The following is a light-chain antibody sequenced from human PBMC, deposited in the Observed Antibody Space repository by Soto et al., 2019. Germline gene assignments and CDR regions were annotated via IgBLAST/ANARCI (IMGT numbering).Light chain of an antibody. CDR3: CSYAGTYV. V-gene: IGLV2-23*02. J-gene: IGLJ1*01. Sequence: QSALTQPASVSGSPGQSITISCTGTSSDVGSYNLVSWYQHHPGKAPKLMIFEVSKRPSGVSNRFSGSKSGNTASLTISGLKAEDEAEYYCCSYAGTYVFGTGTRSPS. CDR2: EVS. CDR1: SSDVGSYNL.